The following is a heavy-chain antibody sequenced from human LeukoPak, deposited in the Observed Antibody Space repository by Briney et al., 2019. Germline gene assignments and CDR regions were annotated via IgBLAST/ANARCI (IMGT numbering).Heavy chain of an antibody. V-gene: IGHV3-48*04. CDR3: ARMNYVSTGWGAPFDN. Sequence: CAXXGXTXSXXSMDWXXXAXXXGLXXLSXXGSSGTTTYYADSVKGRFTISRDNAKNLLFLQMNSLRAEDTAVYYCARMNYVSTGWGAPFDNWGQGTLVTVSS. D-gene: IGHD1-7*01. CDR1: GXTXSXXS. J-gene: IGHJ4*02. CDR2: XGSSGTTT.